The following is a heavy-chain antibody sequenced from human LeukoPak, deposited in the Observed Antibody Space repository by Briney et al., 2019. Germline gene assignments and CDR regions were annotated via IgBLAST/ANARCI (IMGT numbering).Heavy chain of an antibody. CDR2: IYYSGST. CDR1: GGSISSSSYY. J-gene: IGHJ4*02. D-gene: IGHD3-10*01. Sequence: SETLSLTRTVSGGSISSSSYYWSWVRQPPGKGLEWIGHIYYSGSTYYNPSLKSRLTMLVDTSKNQFSLKLTSVTAADTAMYYCARDSITREYYFDYWGQGTLVTVSS. CDR3: ARDSITREYYFDY. V-gene: IGHV4-30-4*01.